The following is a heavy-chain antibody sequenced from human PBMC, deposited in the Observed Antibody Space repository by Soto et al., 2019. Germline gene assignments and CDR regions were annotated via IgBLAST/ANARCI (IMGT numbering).Heavy chain of an antibody. J-gene: IGHJ4*02. CDR3: ARGSQSTQWLVRSYFDY. D-gene: IGHD6-19*01. CDR2: IYHSGST. Sequence: QVQLQESGPGLVKPSGTLSLTCAVSGGSISSSNWWSWVRQPPGKGLEWIGEIYHSGSTNYNPSLTSRVTMSVDKSKNQFSLKLSSVTAADTAVYYCARGSQSTQWLVRSYFDYWGQGTLVTVSS. V-gene: IGHV4-4*02. CDR1: GGSISSSNW.